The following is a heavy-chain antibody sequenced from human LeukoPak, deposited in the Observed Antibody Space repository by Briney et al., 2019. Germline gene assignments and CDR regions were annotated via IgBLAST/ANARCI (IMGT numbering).Heavy chain of an antibody. CDR1: GFTFSSCW. J-gene: IGHJ4*02. D-gene: IGHD2-15*01. CDR3: AKGGRCSGGSCYPIFDY. Sequence: GGSLRLSCAASGFTFSSCWMSWVRQAPGKGLEWVSAISGSGGSTYYADSVKGRFTISRDNSKNTLYLQMNSLRAEDTAVYYCAKGGRCSGGSCYPIFDYWGQGTLVTVSS. V-gene: IGHV3-23*01. CDR2: ISGSGGST.